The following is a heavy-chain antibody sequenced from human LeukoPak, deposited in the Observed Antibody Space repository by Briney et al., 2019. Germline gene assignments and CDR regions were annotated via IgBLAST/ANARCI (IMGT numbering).Heavy chain of an antibody. J-gene: IGHJ4*02. V-gene: IGHV4-31*03. Sequence: PSETLSLTCTVSGGSISSGGYYWSWIRQHPGKGLEWIGYIYYSGSAYYNPSLKSRVTISVDTSKKQFSLRLSSVTAADTAVYYCARVTFPDVFDFWGQGTLVTVSS. CDR1: GGSISSGGYY. CDR2: IYYSGSA. CDR3: ARVTFPDVFDF. D-gene: IGHD3-16*01.